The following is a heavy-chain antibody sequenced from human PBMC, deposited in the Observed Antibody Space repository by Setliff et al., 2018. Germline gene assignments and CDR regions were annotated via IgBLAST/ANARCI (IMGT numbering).Heavy chain of an antibody. CDR1: GDSISGGSYY. CDR3: ARAGPTVTFFRVLVISWWDP. D-gene: IGHD3-3*01. J-gene: IGHJ5*02. CDR2: FHTGGST. V-gene: IGHV4-61*09. Sequence: SETLSLTCTVSGDSISGGSYYWTWIRQPAGKGLEWIGHFHTGGSTNYNRSLRSRVSISVDTSKNQSSLKLSSVTAADTATYYCARAGPTVTFFRVLVISWWDPWGQGSLVTVSS.